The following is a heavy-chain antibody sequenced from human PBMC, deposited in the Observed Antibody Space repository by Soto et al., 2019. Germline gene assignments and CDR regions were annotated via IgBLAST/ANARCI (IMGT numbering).Heavy chain of an antibody. Sequence: VGSLRLSCAASGFTFSRYWMNWVRQAPGKGLEWVANVKQDGSEKYYVDSVKGRFTVSRDNAKNSLYLQMNNLRAEDTAVYYCAKEADYDSSNYLGDFHIWAQGTMVTVSS. D-gene: IGHD3-22*01. V-gene: IGHV3-7*01. CDR3: AKEADYDSSNYLGDFHI. CDR2: VKQDGSEK. J-gene: IGHJ3*02. CDR1: GFTFSRYW.